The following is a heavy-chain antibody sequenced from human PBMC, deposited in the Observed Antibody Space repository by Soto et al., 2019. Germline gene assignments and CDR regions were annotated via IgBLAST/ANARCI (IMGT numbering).Heavy chain of an antibody. CDR3: ARDLVLMVYAIGYYFDY. Sequence: QVQLVESGGGVVQPGRSLRLSCAASGFTFSSYAMHWVRQAPGKGLEWVAVISYDGSNKYYADSVKGRFTISRDNSKNTLYLQLNSLRAEDTAVYYCARDLVLMVYAIGYYFDYWGQGTLVTPSS. CDR2: ISYDGSNK. CDR1: GFTFSSYA. V-gene: IGHV3-30-3*01. J-gene: IGHJ4*02. D-gene: IGHD2-8*01.